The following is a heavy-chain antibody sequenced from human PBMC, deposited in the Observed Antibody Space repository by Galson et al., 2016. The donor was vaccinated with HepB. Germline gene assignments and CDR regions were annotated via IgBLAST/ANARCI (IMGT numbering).Heavy chain of an antibody. Sequence: SVKVSCKASGYTFTRHPIHWVRQAPGQSLEWMACLLTDNGATKCSQKFQDRVTITRDTSATTVYMELSSLRSEDTAVYYCASRIGGLYYGYWGQGTLVTVSS. V-gene: IGHV1-3*04. J-gene: IGHJ4*02. CDR2: LLTDNGAT. CDR3: ASRIGGLYYGY. CDR1: GYTFTRHP. D-gene: IGHD3-10*01.